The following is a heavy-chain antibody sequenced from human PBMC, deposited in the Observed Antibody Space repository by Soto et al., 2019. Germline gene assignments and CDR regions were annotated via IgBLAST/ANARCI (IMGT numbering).Heavy chain of an antibody. CDR3: ARTEVLRYFDWLPDYYYYGMDV. J-gene: IGHJ6*02. D-gene: IGHD3-9*01. CDR2: IIPIFGTA. V-gene: IGHV1-69*13. Sequence: SVKVSCKASGGTFSSYAISWARQAPGQGLEWMGGIIPIFGTANYAQKFQGRVTITADESTSTAYMELSSLRSEDTAVYYCARTEVLRYFDWLPDYYYYGMDVWGQGTTVTVSS. CDR1: GGTFSSYA.